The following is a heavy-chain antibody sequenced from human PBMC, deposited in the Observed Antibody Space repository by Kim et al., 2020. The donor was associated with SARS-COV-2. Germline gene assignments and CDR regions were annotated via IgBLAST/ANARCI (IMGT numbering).Heavy chain of an antibody. D-gene: IGHD6-19*01. CDR1: GFTFGDYA. CDR2: IRSKAYGGTT. CDR3: TRDPPDSSGWYPPFDY. Sequence: GGSLRLSCTASGFTFGDYAMSWFRQAPGKGLEWVGFIRSKAYGGTTEYAASVKGRFTISRDDSKSIAYLQMNSLKTEDTAVYYCTRDPPDSSGWYPPFDYWGQGTLVTVSS. V-gene: IGHV3-49*03. J-gene: IGHJ4*02.